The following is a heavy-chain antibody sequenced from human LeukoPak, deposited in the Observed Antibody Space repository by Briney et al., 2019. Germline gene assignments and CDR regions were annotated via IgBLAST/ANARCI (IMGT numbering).Heavy chain of an antibody. CDR1: GYTFTGYY. J-gene: IGHJ4*02. CDR2: INPNSGGT. CDR3: ARARYSSSWACDY. Sequence: GESLKVSCKASGYTFTGYYMHWVRQAPGQGLEWMGRINPNSGGTNYAQKFQGRVTMTRDTSISTAYMELSRLRSDDTAVYYCARARYSSSWACDYWGQGTLVTVSS. D-gene: IGHD6-13*01. V-gene: IGHV1-2*06.